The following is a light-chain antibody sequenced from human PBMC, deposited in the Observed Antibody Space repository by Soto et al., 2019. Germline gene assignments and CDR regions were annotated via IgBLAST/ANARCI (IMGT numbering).Light chain of an antibody. CDR3: QQYNNWPLT. CDR2: GAS. Sequence: EIVMTQSPATLSVSPGERATLPCRASQPVNNNLAWYQQKPAQAPRLLIYGASARATGIPARFSGSGSGTEFTLTISSLQSEDFAVYYCQQYNNWPLTFGGGTKVEIK. CDR1: QPVNNN. V-gene: IGKV3-15*01. J-gene: IGKJ4*01.